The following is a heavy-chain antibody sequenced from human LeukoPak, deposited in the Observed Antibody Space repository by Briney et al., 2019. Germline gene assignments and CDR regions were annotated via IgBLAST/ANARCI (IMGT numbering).Heavy chain of an antibody. CDR3: ARMGSSGYYEY. CDR2: IKGDGSEK. V-gene: IGHV3-7*01. J-gene: IGHJ4*02. Sequence: PGGSLRLSCAASEFTFSSYWVCWVRQAPGKGLEWVANIKGDGSEKYYVDSVKGRFTISRDNAKNSLYLQMNSLRVEDTALYYCARMGSSGYYEYWGQGTQVTVSS. CDR1: EFTFSSYW. D-gene: IGHD3-22*01.